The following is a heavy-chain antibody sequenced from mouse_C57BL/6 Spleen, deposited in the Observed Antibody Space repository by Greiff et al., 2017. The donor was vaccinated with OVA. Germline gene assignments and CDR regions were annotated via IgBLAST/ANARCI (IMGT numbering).Heavy chain of an antibody. CDR1: GFNIKDDY. CDR2: IDPENGDT. CDR3: TTCDGYSYAMDY. V-gene: IGHV14-4*01. J-gene: IGHJ4*01. Sequence: VQLQQSGAELVRPGASVKLSCTASGFNIKDDYMHWVKQRPEQDLEWIGWIDPENGDTEYASKFQGKATITADTSSNTAYLQLSSLTSEDTAVYYCTTCDGYSYAMDYWGQGTSVTVSS. D-gene: IGHD2-3*01.